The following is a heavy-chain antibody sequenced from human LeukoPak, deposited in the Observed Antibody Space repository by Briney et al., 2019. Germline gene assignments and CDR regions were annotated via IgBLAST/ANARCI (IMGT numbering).Heavy chain of an antibody. J-gene: IGHJ4*02. Sequence: PSETLSLTCAVYGGSFSGYYWSWIRQPPGKGLEWIGEINHSGSTNYNPSLKSRVTISVDTSKNQFSLKLSSVTAADTAVYYCARQDYYGSGPLPDDYWGQGTLVTVSS. CDR3: ARQDYYGSGPLPDDY. V-gene: IGHV4-34*01. CDR2: INHSGST. CDR1: GGSFSGYY. D-gene: IGHD3-10*01.